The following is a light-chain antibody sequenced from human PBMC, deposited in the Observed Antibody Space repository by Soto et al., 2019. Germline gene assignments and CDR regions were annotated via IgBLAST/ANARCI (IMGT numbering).Light chain of an antibody. Sequence: QSVLTQPPAVSAAPGQKLTISCAGTTSNIGDNYVSWYQQVPGTAPKLLMYDNDKRPSGIPDRFSGSKSGTSATLCITGLQTGDEADYYCGAWDSSLGAVVFGGGTKVTVL. CDR2: DND. J-gene: IGLJ2*01. CDR1: TSNIGDNY. CDR3: GAWDSSLGAVV. V-gene: IGLV1-51*01.